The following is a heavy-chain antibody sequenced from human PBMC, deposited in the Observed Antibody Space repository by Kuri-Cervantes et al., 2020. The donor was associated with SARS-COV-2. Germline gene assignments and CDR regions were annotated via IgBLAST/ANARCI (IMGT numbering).Heavy chain of an antibody. D-gene: IGHD4-23*01. Sequence: GSLRLSCAVSGGSISSGGYSWSWIRQPPGKGLEWIGYIYYSGSTNYNPSLKSRVTISVDTSKNQFSLKLGSVTAADTAVYYCARDLGGSNYGGGDYWGQGTLVTVSS. V-gene: IGHV4-61*08. J-gene: IGHJ4*02. CDR2: IYYSGST. CDR1: GGSISSGGYS. CDR3: ARDLGGSNYGGGDY.